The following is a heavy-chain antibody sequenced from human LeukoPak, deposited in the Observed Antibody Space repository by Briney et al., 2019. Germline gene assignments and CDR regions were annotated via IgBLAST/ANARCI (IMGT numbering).Heavy chain of an antibody. CDR3: AREGFCTGSKCPAEY. D-gene: IGHD2-8*02. CDR1: GYTFTAYY. Sequence: ASVKVSCKASGYTFTAYYMYWVRQAPEQGLEWMGWINPNTGGTNSAQKFQGRVTMTRDTSISTAYMELKRLSSDDTAVYFCAREGFCTGSKCPAEYWGQGTLVTVSS. CDR2: INPNTGGT. J-gene: IGHJ4*02. V-gene: IGHV1-2*02.